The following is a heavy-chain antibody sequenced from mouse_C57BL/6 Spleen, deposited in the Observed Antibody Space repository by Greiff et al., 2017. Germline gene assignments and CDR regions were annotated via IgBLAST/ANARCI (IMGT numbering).Heavy chain of an antibody. J-gene: IGHJ3*01. CDR3: ARAGKFIPGWFAY. CDR2: INPGSGGT. CDR1: GYAFTNYL. D-gene: IGHD1-1*01. Sequence: QVQLQQSGAELVRPGTSVKVSCKASGYAFTNYLIEWVKQRPGQGLEWIGVINPGSGGTNYNEKFKGKATLTADKSSSTAYMQLSSLTSEDSAVYYCARAGKFIPGWFAYWGQGTLVTVSA. V-gene: IGHV1-54*01.